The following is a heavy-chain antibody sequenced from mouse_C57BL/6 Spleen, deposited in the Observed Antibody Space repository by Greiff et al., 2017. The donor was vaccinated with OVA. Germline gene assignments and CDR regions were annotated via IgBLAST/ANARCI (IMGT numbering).Heavy chain of an antibody. J-gene: IGHJ4*01. CDR2: IDTEDGDT. CDR1: GFNIKDYY. V-gene: IGHV14-1*01. D-gene: IGHD1-1*01. Sequence: VQLQQSGAELVRPGASVKLSCTASGFNIKDYYMHWVKQRPEQGLAWIGRIDTEDGDTESAPKFQGKATMTADTSANTAYLQLSSLTSEDTAVYYCTTGLTTVVDYAMDYWGQGTSVTVSS. CDR3: TTGLTTVVDYAMDY.